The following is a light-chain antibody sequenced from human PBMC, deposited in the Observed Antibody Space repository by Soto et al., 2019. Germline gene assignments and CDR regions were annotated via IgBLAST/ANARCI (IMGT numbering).Light chain of an antibody. CDR3: QSYASSLSVV. CDR2: GNS. J-gene: IGLJ2*01. Sequence: QSVLTQPPSVSGAPGQRVTISCTGSSSNIGAGYDVHWYQQLPGTAPKRLMYGNSNRPSGVPDRFSGSKSGTSASLAITGLQAEDEADYYCQSYASSLSVVLGGGTKLTVL. V-gene: IGLV1-40*01. CDR1: SSNIGAGYD.